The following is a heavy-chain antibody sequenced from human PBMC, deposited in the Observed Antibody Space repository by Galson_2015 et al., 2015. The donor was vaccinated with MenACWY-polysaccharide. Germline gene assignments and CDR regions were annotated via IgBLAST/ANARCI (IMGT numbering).Heavy chain of an antibody. V-gene: IGHV1-18*01. J-gene: IGHJ5*02. Sequence: KVSCKSSGYTFTSYGITWVRQAPGQGLEWMGWISAYNGNTNYTQNLQGRVTMTTDTSTRTAYMELRSLRPDDTAVYYCARGATIFGAANWFDPWGQGTLVTVSS. CDR3: ARGATIFGAANWFDP. CDR2: ISAYNGNT. D-gene: IGHD3-3*01. CDR1: GYTFTSYG.